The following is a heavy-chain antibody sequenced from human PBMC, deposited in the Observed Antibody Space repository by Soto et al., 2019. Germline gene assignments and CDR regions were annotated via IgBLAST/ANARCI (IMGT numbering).Heavy chain of an antibody. CDR1: GYTFGTYG. D-gene: IGHD1-7*01. CDR2: ISGHNGVT. Sequence: QVQLVQSGGEVKKPGASVKVSCKAAGYTFGTYGISWVRQAPGHGLEWMGWISGHNGVTNNARKFQDRVTMTTDTSTSTAYMELRSLRSDDTAMYYCARDRQNYGTFDYWGLGTLVTVSS. J-gene: IGHJ4*02. CDR3: ARDRQNYGTFDY. V-gene: IGHV1-18*01.